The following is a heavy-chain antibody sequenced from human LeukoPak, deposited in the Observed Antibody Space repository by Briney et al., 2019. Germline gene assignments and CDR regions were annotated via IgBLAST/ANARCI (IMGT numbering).Heavy chain of an antibody. CDR2: IIPNSGGT. D-gene: IGHD2-15*01. CDR1: GGTFNRIA. Sequence: ASVKVSCKAYGGTFNRIAISWVRQAPGQGLEWMGGIIPNSGGTNYAQKFQGRVTMTRDTSISTAYMELSRLRSDDTAVYYCARDGGIAALDYWGQGTLITVSS. CDR3: ARDGGIAALDY. J-gene: IGHJ4*02. V-gene: IGHV1-2*02.